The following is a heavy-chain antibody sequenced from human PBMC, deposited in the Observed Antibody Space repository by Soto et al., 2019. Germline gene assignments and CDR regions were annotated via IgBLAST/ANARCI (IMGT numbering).Heavy chain of an antibody. CDR3: ARVMTTVTTGYYYGMDV. J-gene: IGHJ6*02. V-gene: IGHV3-53*01. CDR2: IYSGGST. D-gene: IGHD4-4*01. Sequence: TGGSLRLSCAASGFTVSSNYMSWVRQAPGKGLEWVSVIYSGGSTYYADSVKGRFTISRDNSKNTLYLQMNSLRAEDTAVYYCARVMTTVTTGYYYGMDVWGQGTTVTVSS. CDR1: GFTVSSNY.